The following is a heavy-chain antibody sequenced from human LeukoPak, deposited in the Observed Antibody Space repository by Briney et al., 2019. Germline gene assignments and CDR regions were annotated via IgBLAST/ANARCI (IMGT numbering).Heavy chain of an antibody. Sequence: PGRSLRLSCAASGFTFSSYAMHWVRQAPGKGLEWVAVISYDGSNKYYADSVKGRFTISRDNSKNTLYLQMNSLRAEDTAVYYCAKDEGTTVTTIGDYWGQGTLVTVSS. CDR2: ISYDGSNK. V-gene: IGHV3-30-3*01. D-gene: IGHD4-17*01. J-gene: IGHJ4*02. CDR1: GFTFSSYA. CDR3: AKDEGTTVTTIGDY.